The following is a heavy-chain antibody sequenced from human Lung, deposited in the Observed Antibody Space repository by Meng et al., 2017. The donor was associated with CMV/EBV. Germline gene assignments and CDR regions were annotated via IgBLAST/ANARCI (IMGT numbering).Heavy chain of an antibody. CDR2: ITSSSSYI. CDR3: AIYCSATACPPGHDAFDM. CDR1: GFNFSTYS. V-gene: IGHV3-21*01. D-gene: IGHD2-15*01. Sequence: GEXXKISCAASGFNFSTYSMNWVRQAPGKGLEWVSYITSSSSYIYYGDSVRGRFTISSDNAKNSLYLQMNSLRAEDTAVYYCAIYCSATACPPGHDAFDMWGQGXMVTVSS. J-gene: IGHJ3*02.